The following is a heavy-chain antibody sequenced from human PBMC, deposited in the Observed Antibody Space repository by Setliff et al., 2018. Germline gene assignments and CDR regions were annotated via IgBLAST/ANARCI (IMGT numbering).Heavy chain of an antibody. Sequence: SVKVSCKASGGTISSYAISWVRQAPGQGLEWMGGIIPIFGTANYAQKFQGRVTITADESTGTAYMELSSLRSEDTAVYYCARDGDNYYDSSGYYLNHAFDIWGQGTMVTVSS. J-gene: IGHJ3*02. V-gene: IGHV1-69*13. D-gene: IGHD3-22*01. CDR3: ARDGDNYYDSSGYYLNHAFDI. CDR1: GGTISSYA. CDR2: IIPIFGTA.